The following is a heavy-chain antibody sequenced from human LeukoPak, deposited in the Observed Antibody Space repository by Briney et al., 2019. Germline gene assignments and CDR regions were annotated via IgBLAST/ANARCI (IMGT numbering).Heavy chain of an antibody. CDR2: ITSGASTI. CDR1: GFTFSSYE. Sequence: GGSLRHSCAASGFTFSSYEMNWVRQAPGKGLEWVSYITSGASTIYYADSVKGRFTISRDNAKNSLYLQMNSLRVEDTAVYYCARQDPERAYRGQGTLVTVSS. V-gene: IGHV3-48*03. CDR3: ARQDPERAY. J-gene: IGHJ4*02.